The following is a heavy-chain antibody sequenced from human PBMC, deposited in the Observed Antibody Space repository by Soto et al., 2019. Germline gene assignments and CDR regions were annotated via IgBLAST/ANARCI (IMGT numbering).Heavy chain of an antibody. V-gene: IGHV3-30-3*01. D-gene: IGHD3-10*01. CDR2: ISYDGSNK. Sequence: QVQLVESGGGVVQPGRSLRLSCAASGFTFSSYAMHWVRQAPGKGLEWVAVISYDGSNKYYADSVKGRFTISRDNSKNTLYLQMNSLRAEDTAVYYCARGGPYGSGSYGHPLDYWGQGTLVTVSS. CDR3: ARGGPYGSGSYGHPLDY. CDR1: GFTFSSYA. J-gene: IGHJ4*02.